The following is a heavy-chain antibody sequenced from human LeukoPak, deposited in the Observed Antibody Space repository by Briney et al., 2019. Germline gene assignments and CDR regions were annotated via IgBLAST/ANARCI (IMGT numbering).Heavy chain of an antibody. D-gene: IGHD5-12*01. J-gene: IGHJ4*02. CDR2: ISSSGSTI. Sequence: GGSLRLSCAASGFTFSSYEMNWVRQAPGKWLEWVSYISSSGSTIYYADSVKGRFTISRDNAKNSLYLQMNSLRAEDTAVYYCARDSVATPFDYWGQGTLVTVSS. V-gene: IGHV3-48*03. CDR1: GFTFSSYE. CDR3: ARDSVATPFDY.